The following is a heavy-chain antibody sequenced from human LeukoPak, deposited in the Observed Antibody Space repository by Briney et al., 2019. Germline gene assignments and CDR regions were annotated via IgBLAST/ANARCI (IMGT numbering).Heavy chain of an antibody. V-gene: IGHV7-4-1*02. J-gene: IGHJ4*02. Sequence: ASVKVSCKASGYTFTKYAINWVRQAPGQGLEWMGWINTNTGNPTYAQGFTGRFVFSLDTSVSTAYLQISSLKAEDTAVYYCARVNPPYTDCSGGSCYSSDYWGQGTLVTVSS. CDR2: INTNTGNP. CDR1: GYTFTKYA. D-gene: IGHD2-15*01. CDR3: ARVNPPYTDCSGGSCYSSDY.